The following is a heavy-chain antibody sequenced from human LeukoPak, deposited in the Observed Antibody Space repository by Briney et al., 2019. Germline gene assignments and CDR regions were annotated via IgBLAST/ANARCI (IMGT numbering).Heavy chain of an antibody. J-gene: IGHJ3*01. Sequence: GSLRLSCGASGFTFSSRAMSWVRPAPGKGLEWVSGISSTAGSTYYADSVKGRFTISRDNSKNTVSLQMNSLRVEDTAIYYCAKAEPYYDAVWGTYRDVFDVWGQGTMVTVSS. CDR3: AKAEPYYDAVWGTYRDVFDV. CDR1: GFTFSSRA. CDR2: ISSTAGST. V-gene: IGHV3-23*01. D-gene: IGHD3-16*02.